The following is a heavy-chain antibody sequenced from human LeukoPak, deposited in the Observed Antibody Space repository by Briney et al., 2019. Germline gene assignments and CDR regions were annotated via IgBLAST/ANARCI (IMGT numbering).Heavy chain of an antibody. CDR1: GFTFTNSA. J-gene: IGHJ4*02. Sequence: PVGSLRLSCAASGFTFTNSAMGWVRQAPGKGLEWVSSISASGGSTYYADSVKGRFTISRDNSKNTLYLQMNSLRVEDTAIYYCAKARSGWYLFDYWGQETLVTVSS. CDR3: AKARSGWYLFDY. V-gene: IGHV3-23*01. D-gene: IGHD6-19*01. CDR2: ISASGGST.